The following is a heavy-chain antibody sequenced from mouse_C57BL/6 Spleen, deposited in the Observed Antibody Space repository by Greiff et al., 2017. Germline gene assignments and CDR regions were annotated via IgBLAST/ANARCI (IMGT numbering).Heavy chain of an antibody. Sequence: VQLQQSGAELARPGASVKMSCKASGYTFTSYTMHWVKQRPGPGLEWIGYINPSSGYTKYNQKFKDKATLTADKSSSTAYMQLSSLTSEDSAVYYCARGSAQVYAMDYWGQGTSVTVSS. CDR3: ARGSAQVYAMDY. CDR2: INPSSGYT. CDR1: GYTFTSYT. D-gene: IGHD3-2*02. J-gene: IGHJ4*01. V-gene: IGHV1-4*01.